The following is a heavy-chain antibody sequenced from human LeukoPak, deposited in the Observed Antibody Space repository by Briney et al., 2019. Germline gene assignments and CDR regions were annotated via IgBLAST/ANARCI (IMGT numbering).Heavy chain of an antibody. J-gene: IGHJ4*02. Sequence: GGSLRLSCAASGFTFSSFWTNWVRQAPGKGLEWVANIKHDGSEKYYVDSVKGRFTISRDNAKSSLFLQMNSLRVEDTAVYYCARGMTTGDWGQGTLVTVSS. CDR2: IKHDGSEK. CDR3: ARGMTTGD. CDR1: GFTFSSFW. V-gene: IGHV3-7*05. D-gene: IGHD4-17*01.